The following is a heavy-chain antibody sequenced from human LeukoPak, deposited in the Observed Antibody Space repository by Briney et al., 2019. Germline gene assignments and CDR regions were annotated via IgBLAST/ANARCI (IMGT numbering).Heavy chain of an antibody. CDR1: GGSISCSSYY. J-gene: IGHJ4*02. CDR3: AGSRLVIPDY. CDR2: IYYSGST. V-gene: IGHV4-39*01. D-gene: IGHD3-9*01. Sequence: SETLSLTCTVSGGSISCSSYYWGWIRQPPGKGLEWIGSIYYSGSTYYNPPLKSRVTISVDTSKNQFSLKLSSVTAADTAVYYCAGSRLVIPDYWGQGTLVTVSS.